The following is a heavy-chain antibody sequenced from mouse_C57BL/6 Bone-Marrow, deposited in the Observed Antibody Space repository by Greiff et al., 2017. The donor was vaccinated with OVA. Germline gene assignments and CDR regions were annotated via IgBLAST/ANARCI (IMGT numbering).Heavy chain of an antibody. CDR2: IDPSDSYT. CDR1: GYTFTSYW. J-gene: IGHJ4*01. V-gene: IGHV1-69*01. CDR3: GRAYYYYAMDY. Sequence: QVQLQQPGAELVMPGASVKLSCKASGYTFTSYWMHWVKQRPGQGLEWIGEIDPSDSYTNYNQKFKGKSTLTVDKSSSTAYMQLSSLTSEDSAVYYGGRAYYYYAMDYWGQGTSVTVSS. D-gene: IGHD2-10*01.